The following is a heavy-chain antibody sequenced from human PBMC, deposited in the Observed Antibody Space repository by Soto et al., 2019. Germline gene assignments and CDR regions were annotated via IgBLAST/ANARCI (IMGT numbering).Heavy chain of an antibody. J-gene: IGHJ6*02. D-gene: IGHD3-3*01. CDR2: IYYSGST. V-gene: IGHV4-39*01. CDR1: GGSISSRRYY. Sequence: SETLSLTCPVSGGSISSRRYYWGWIRQAPGKGLEWIGSIYYSGSTHCNPSLKSRVAISVDTSKNQFSLTLRSVTAADTALYYCARHDYDFWSGRYYGLDVWGQGTTVTVSS. CDR3: ARHDYDFWSGRYYGLDV.